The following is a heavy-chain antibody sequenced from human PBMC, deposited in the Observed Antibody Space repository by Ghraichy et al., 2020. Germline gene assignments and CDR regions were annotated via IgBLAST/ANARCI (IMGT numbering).Heavy chain of an antibody. V-gene: IGHV3-11*06. CDR2: ISSDSSYT. CDR1: GFSFSDYY. Sequence: GESLNISCAASGFSFSDYYMIWVRQAPGKGLEWLSYISSDSSYTNYADSMRGRFTITRDNAKNSVFLQLDGLRAEDTAVYYCAKLDLPDTRGASFDSWGQGTVVTVSS. CDR3: AKLDLPDTRGASFDS. D-gene: IGHD3-10*01. J-gene: IGHJ4*02.